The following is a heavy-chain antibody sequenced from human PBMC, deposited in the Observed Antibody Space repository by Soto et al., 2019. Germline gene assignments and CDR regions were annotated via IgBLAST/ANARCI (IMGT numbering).Heavy chain of an antibody. CDR1: GGTFSTYT. V-gene: IGHV1-69*06. Sequence: GASVMVSCKASGGTFSTYTFGWVRQAPGQGLEWMGRIIPIFGTPYYAQKFQGRVTITADKSTSTVYMELSSLGSDDTAVYFCARGLECRGYCLDKPTWFGPWGQGTLVTVSS. J-gene: IGHJ5*02. CDR2: IIPIFGTP. CDR3: ARGLECRGYCLDKPTWFGP. D-gene: IGHD2-15*01.